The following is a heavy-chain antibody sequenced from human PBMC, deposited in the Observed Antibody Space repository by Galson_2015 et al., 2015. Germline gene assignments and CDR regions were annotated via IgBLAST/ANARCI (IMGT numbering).Heavy chain of an antibody. CDR2: IDWDDDK. CDR3: ARIRGSGTTYYYGMDV. Sequence: PALVKPTQTLTLTCTFSGFSLSTSGMCVSWIRQPPGKALEWLALIDWDDDKYYSTSLKTRPTISKDTSKNQVVLTMTNMDPVDTATYYCARIRGSGTTYYYGMDVWGQGTTVTVSS. CDR1: GFSLSTSGMC. V-gene: IGHV2-70*01. D-gene: IGHD1-1*01. J-gene: IGHJ6*02.